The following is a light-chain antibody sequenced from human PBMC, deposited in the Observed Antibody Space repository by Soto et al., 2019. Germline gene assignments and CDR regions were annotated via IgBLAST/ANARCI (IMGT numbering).Light chain of an antibody. Sequence: DIQMTQSPSTLSASVGDGVTITCRASQSISSWLAWYQQKPGKAPKLLIYDASSLKSGVPSRFSGSRSGTEFTITISSLQPDDFATYYVQQYNGYSQTFGQGTKVQIK. V-gene: IGKV1-5*01. CDR2: DAS. CDR3: QQYNGYSQT. J-gene: IGKJ1*01. CDR1: QSISSW.